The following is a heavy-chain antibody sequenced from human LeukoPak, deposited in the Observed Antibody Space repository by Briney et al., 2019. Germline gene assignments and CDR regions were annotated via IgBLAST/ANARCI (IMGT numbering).Heavy chain of an antibody. CDR3: ARVGREYSSSSPPDY. CDR2: ITSSSSSI. D-gene: IGHD6-6*01. CDR1: GFTFSSYW. J-gene: IGHJ4*02. V-gene: IGHV3-48*01. Sequence: GGSLRLSCAASGFTFSSYWMNWVRQAPGKGLEWVSYITSSSSSIYYADSVKGRFTISRDNAKNSLYLQMNSLRVEDTAMYYCARVGREYSSSSPPDYWGQGTLVTVSS.